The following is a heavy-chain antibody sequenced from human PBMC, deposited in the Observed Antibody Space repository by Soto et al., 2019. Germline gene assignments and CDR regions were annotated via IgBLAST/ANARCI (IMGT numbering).Heavy chain of an antibody. CDR2: IIPIFGTA. CDR1: GGTFSSYA. D-gene: IGHD3-10*01. Sequence: ASVKVSCKASGGTFSSYAISWGRQAPGQGLEWMGGIIPIFGTANYAQKFQGRVTITADESTSTAYMELSSLRSEDTAVYYCARETNYLYYYYGMDVWGQGTTVTVSS. J-gene: IGHJ6*02. CDR3: ARETNYLYYYYGMDV. V-gene: IGHV1-69*13.